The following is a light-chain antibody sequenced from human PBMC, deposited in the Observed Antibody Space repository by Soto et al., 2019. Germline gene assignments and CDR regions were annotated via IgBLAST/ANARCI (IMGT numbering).Light chain of an antibody. Sequence: QSALTQPASVSGSPGQSITISCTGTSSDVGGYNFVSWYQQHPGKAPKLMIYEVTSRPSGVSNRFSGFKSGNTASLTISGLQPEDEADYYCSSYTTSSTLVFGTGTKVTVL. V-gene: IGLV2-14*03. CDR3: SSYTTSSTLV. J-gene: IGLJ1*01. CDR2: EVT. CDR1: SSDVGGYNF.